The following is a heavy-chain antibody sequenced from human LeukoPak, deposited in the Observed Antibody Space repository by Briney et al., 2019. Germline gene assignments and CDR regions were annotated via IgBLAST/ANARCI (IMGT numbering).Heavy chain of an antibody. D-gene: IGHD6-6*01. J-gene: IGHJ4*02. CDR1: GFTFRTCG. CDR2: IRYDGSNQ. CDR3: ARESAARLDY. V-gene: IGHV3-30*02. Sequence: PGGSLRLSCAVSGFTFRTCGMHWVRQAPGKGLEWVAFIRYDGSNQYYADSVKGRFTISRDNAKNSLYLQMNSLRAEDTAVYYCARESAARLDYWGQGTLVTVSS.